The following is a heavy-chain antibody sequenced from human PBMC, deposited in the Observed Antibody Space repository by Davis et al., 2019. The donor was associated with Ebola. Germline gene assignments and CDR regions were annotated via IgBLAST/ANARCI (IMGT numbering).Heavy chain of an antibody. D-gene: IGHD1-7*01. CDR1: GFTFSSYS. CDR3: ARDFGTTRPYYFDY. CDR2: ISSSSSTI. V-gene: IGHV3-48*04. J-gene: IGHJ4*02. Sequence: GESLKISCAASGFTFSSYSMNWVRQAPGKGLEWVSSISSSSSTIYYADSVKGRFTISRDNAKNSLYLQMNSLRAEDTAVYYCARDFGTTRPYYFDYWGQGTLVTVSS.